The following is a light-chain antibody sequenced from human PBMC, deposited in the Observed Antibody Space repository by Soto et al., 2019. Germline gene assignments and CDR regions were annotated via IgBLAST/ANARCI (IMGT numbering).Light chain of an antibody. Sequence: DIKMTQSPSTLSASVGDRVTITCRASQSVSSWLAWFQQKPGKAPKLLISDVSKLERGVASRFSGSGSGTEFTLTISSMQPDDLATYYCQQYHGFSRTFGQGTKV. CDR1: QSVSSW. V-gene: IGKV1-5*01. CDR2: DVS. CDR3: QQYHGFSRT. J-gene: IGKJ1*01.